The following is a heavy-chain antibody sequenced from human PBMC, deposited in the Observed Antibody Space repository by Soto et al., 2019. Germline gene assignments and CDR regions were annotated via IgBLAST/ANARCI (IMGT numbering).Heavy chain of an antibody. CDR2: IYYSGST. D-gene: IGHD6-13*01. CDR3: ARWAAAGTKRGAYYYYGMDV. Sequence: LETLSLTCTVSGGSISSSSYYWGWIRQPPGKGLEWIGSIYYSGSTYYNPSLKSRVTISVDTSKNQFSLKLSSVTAADTAVYYCARWAAAGTKRGAYYYYGMDVWGQGTTVTVSS. J-gene: IGHJ6*02. CDR1: GGSISSSSYY. V-gene: IGHV4-39*01.